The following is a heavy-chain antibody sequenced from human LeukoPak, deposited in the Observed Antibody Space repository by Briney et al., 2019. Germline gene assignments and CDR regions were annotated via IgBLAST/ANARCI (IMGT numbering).Heavy chain of an antibody. V-gene: IGHV4-38-2*02. CDR2: IYHSGTT. CDR3: ARVHGYYYYMDV. J-gene: IGHJ6*03. CDR1: GDSISSGYY. Sequence: SETLSLTCTVSGDSISSGYYGGCIRRPPGRGLEWMGIIYHSGTTYYSPSLRSRVTISVDTYNNQFSLKLSSVTAADTAVYYCARVHGYYYYMDVWGRGTTVTVSS.